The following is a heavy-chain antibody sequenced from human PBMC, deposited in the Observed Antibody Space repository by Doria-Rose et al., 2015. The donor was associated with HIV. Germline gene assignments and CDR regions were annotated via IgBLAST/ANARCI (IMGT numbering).Heavy chain of an antibody. V-gene: IGHV2-26*01. J-gene: IGHJ4*02. CDR3: ARIKSSRWYHKYYFDF. CDR1: GVSLSSPGMG. Sequence: SGPVLVKPTETLTLTCTVSGVSLSSPGMGVSWIRQPPGKALEWLANSFSDDERSYTTSLKSRLTISRGTSKGQVVLTMTDMDPVDTATYYCARIKSSRWYHKYYFDFWGQGTLVIVSA. D-gene: IGHD6-13*01. CDR2: SFSDDER.